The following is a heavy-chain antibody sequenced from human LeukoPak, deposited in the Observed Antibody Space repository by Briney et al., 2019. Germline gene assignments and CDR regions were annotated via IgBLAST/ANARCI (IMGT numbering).Heavy chain of an antibody. CDR2: INPNSGGT. D-gene: IGHD1-14*01. CDR1: GYTFSTYP. CDR3: ARDRNGRYGMDV. V-gene: IGHV1-2*04. Sequence: ASVKVSCKASGYTFSTYPINWVRQAPGQGLEWMGWINPNSGGTNYAQKFQGWVTMTRDTSIGTAYMELSRLRSDDTAVYYCARDRNGRYGMDVWGQGTTVTVSS. J-gene: IGHJ6*02.